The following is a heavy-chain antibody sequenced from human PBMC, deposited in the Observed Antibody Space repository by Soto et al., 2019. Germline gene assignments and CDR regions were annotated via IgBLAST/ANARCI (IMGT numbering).Heavy chain of an antibody. CDR3: AKSHIVATLSPANFDY. Sequence: EVQLVESGGGLVQPGRSLRLSCAASGFTFDDYAMHWVRQAPGKGLEWVSGISWSSGSIEYGDSVRGRFTISRDNAKNSLCLPMNSLRPEDTALYFCAKSHIVATLSPANFDYWGQGILVPVSS. J-gene: IGHJ4*02. CDR2: ISWSSGSI. CDR1: GFTFDDYA. D-gene: IGHD5-12*01. V-gene: IGHV3-9*01.